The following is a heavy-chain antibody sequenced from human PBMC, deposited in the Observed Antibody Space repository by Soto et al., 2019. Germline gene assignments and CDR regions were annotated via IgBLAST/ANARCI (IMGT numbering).Heavy chain of an antibody. V-gene: IGHV4-34*01. D-gene: IGHD1-26*01. CDR3: AREPARAVSLYDDFDI. CDR2: VHHSGSA. J-gene: IGHJ3*02. Sequence: QVQLQQWGAGLVKPSETLSLTCAVYGGSFSSYSWSWIRQSPGRGLEWIGEVHHSGSANYNPSLKSRVTLSLDTSKNHFSLKVISVTAADTAVYYLAREPARAVSLYDDFDIWGQGTLVTGSS. CDR1: GGSFSSYS.